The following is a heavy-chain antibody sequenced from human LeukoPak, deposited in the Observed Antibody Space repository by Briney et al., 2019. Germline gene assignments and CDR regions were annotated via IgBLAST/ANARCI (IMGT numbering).Heavy chain of an antibody. CDR2: IYASGST. CDR1: NYSITSGYW. J-gene: IGHJ4*02. V-gene: IGHV4-38-2*02. CDR3: ARDAGYPLNYFDY. D-gene: IGHD2-15*01. Sequence: SETLFLTCTVSNYSITSGYWWGWIRQPPGKGLEWIGRIYASGSTNYNPSLKSRVTISVDTSKNQFSLKLSSVTAADTAVYYCARDAGYPLNYFDYWGQGTLVTVSS.